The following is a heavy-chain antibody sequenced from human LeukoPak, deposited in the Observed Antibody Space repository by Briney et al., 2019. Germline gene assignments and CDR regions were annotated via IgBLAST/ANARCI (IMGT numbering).Heavy chain of an antibody. CDR3: ARAYCGGDWPPGAFDI. CDR2: IIPIFGIA. J-gene: IGHJ3*02. CDR1: GATFSSYA. D-gene: IGHD2-21*02. V-gene: IGHV1-69*04. Sequence: AASVKVSCKAAGATFSSYAISWVRQAPGQGLEWMGRIIPIFGIANYAQKFQGRVTITADKSTSTAYMELSSLRSEDTAVYYCARAYCGGDWPPGAFDIWGQGTMVTVSS.